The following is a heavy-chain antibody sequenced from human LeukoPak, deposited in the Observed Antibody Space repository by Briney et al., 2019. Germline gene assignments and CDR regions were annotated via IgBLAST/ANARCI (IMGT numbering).Heavy chain of an antibody. D-gene: IGHD3-10*02. Sequence: GGSLRLSCAASEFSVGSNYMTWVRQAPGKGLEWVSLIYSGGSTYYADSVKGRFTISRDNAKNSLYLQMNSLRAEDTAVYYCAELGITTIGGVWGKGTTVTISS. J-gene: IGHJ6*04. CDR2: IYSGGST. CDR1: EFSVGSNY. CDR3: AELGITTIGGV. V-gene: IGHV3-66*01.